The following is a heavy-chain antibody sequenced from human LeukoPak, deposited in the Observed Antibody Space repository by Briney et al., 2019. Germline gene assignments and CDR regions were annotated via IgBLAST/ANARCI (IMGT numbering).Heavy chain of an antibody. J-gene: IGHJ4*02. CDR1: GDSMSRNY. Sequence: SETLSLTCTVSGDSMSRNYWSWIRQSPGKGLEWIVDVFYRGGTNYNPSLRGLATLSVDASTNQVSLKLNSVTAAATAVYSCARGTNRRYDFWRGSFGDWGQGTLVTVSS. CDR2: VFYRGGT. V-gene: IGHV4-59*12. CDR3: ARGTNRRYDFWRGSFGD. D-gene: IGHD3-3*01.